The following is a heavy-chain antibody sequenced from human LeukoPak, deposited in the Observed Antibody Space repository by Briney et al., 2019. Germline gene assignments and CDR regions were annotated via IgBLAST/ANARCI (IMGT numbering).Heavy chain of an antibody. J-gene: IGHJ5*02. CDR2: ISGSGGST. CDR1: GFTFNSYA. V-gene: IGHV3-23*01. CDR3: AKHKSLWDWFDP. D-gene: IGHD3-16*01. Sequence: GGSLRLSCAASGFTFNSYAMSWVRQAPGKGLEWVSAISGSGGSTYYADSVKGRLTISRDNSKNMLSLQMSSLRVEDTAVYYCAKHKSLWDWFDPWGQGTLVTVSS.